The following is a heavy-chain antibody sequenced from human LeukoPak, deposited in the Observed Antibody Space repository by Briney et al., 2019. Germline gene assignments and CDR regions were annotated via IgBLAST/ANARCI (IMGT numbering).Heavy chain of an antibody. D-gene: IGHD6-19*01. J-gene: IGHJ4*02. V-gene: IGHV3-64D*06. Sequence: GGSLRLSCAASGFTFSSFAMHWVRQAPGKGLEYLSAIYSDGSRTYYADSVKGRFTMSRDNSKNTLYFEMSSLRVEDTAVYYCVKSPGSGWPVWGQGTLLTVSS. CDR2: IYSDGSRT. CDR1: GFTFSSFA. CDR3: VKSPGSGWPV.